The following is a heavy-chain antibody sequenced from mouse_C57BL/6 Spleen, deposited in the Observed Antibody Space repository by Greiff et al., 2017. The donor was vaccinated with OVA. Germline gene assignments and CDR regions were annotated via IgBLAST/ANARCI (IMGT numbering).Heavy chain of an antibody. CDR2: IFPGSGST. V-gene: IGHV1-75*01. CDR1: GYPFPDSN. D-gene: IGHD2-5*01. Sequence: VQRVESEPELVKPGASVKISCKASGYPFPDSNINGVKQRPGQGLEWIGWIFPGSGSTYYNEKFKGKATLTVDKSSSTAYMLLSSLTSEDSAVYFCARYYSNSGYFDVWGTGTTVTVSS. CDR3: ARYYSNSGYFDV. J-gene: IGHJ1*03.